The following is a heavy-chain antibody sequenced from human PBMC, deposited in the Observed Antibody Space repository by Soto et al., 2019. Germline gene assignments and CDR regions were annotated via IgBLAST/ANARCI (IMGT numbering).Heavy chain of an antibody. J-gene: IGHJ6*02. Sequence: ASVKVSCKASGDARTDFSMHWVRQAPGQRPEWMGWLSVGNGDTKYSQKFQGRVTITRDTSARTAYMELSNLRSEDTAVYYCATSEGDCGGGSCYNYFYYYGMDVWGQGTTVTVSS. CDR1: GDARTDFS. D-gene: IGHD2-15*01. CDR3: ATSEGDCGGGSCYNYFYYYGMDV. V-gene: IGHV1-3*01. CDR2: LSVGNGDT.